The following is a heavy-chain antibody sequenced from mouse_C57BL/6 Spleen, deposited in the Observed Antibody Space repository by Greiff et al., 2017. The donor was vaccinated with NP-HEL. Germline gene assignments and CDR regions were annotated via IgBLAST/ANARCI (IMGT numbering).Heavy chain of an antibody. CDR1: GYTFTSYW. CDR2: IHPNSGST. CDR3: ARNYDYGWYFDV. J-gene: IGHJ1*03. Sequence: QVQLQQPGAELVKPGASVKLSCKASGYTFTSYWMHWVKQRPGQGLEWIGMIHPNSGSTNYNEKFKSKATLTVDKSSSTAYMQLSSLTSEDSAVYYCARNYDYGWYFDVWGTGTTVTVSS. V-gene: IGHV1-64*01. D-gene: IGHD2-4*01.